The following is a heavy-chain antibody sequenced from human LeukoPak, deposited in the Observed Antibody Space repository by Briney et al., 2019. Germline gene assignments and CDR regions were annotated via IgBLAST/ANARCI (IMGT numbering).Heavy chain of an antibody. Sequence: SVKVSCKASGGTFSSYAISWVRQAPGQGLEWMGGIIPIFGTANYAQKFQGRVTITADESTSTAYMELSRLRSDDTAVYYCARELGRQQRPDYWGQGTLVTVSS. D-gene: IGHD6-25*01. CDR1: GGTFSSYA. J-gene: IGHJ4*02. CDR2: IIPIFGTA. CDR3: ARELGRQQRPDY. V-gene: IGHV1-69*01.